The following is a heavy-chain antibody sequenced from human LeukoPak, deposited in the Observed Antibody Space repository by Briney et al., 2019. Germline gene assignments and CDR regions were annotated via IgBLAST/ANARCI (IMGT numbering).Heavy chain of an antibody. D-gene: IGHD6-13*01. Sequence: SETLSLTCTVSGDSITSGTYYWGRLRPPPGKGLEWIGSIYYNGNTYYNPSLKSRVTISVDTSKNQFPLKLSSVTAADTAVYYCARHAGGIAAAGTRPFDYWGQGTLVTVSS. J-gene: IGHJ4*02. V-gene: IGHV4-39*01. CDR3: ARHAGGIAAAGTRPFDY. CDR2: IYYNGNT. CDR1: GDSITSGTYY.